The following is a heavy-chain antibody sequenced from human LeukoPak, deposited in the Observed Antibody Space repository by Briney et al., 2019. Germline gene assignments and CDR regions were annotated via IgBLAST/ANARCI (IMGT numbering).Heavy chain of an antibody. CDR3: ARLTLAY. D-gene: IGHD2-21*02. CDR1: GFTFSSYA. J-gene: IGHJ4*02. Sequence: GGSLGLSCTASGFTFSSYAMSWVRQAPGKGLEWVSTISDNADGTYYADSVKGRFTISRDNSKTTVYLQMNGLRAEDTAVYYCARLTLAYWGQGTLVSVSS. V-gene: IGHV3-23*01. CDR2: ISDNADGT.